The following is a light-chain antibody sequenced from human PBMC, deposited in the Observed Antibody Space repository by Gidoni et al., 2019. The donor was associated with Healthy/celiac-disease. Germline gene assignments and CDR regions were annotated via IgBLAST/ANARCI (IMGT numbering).Light chain of an antibody. CDR2: DAS. Sequence: EIVLTQSPATLSLSPGERATLSCRASQSVSSYLAWYQQKPGQAPRLLIYDASTRATGIPASFSGSGSGTDFTLTISSLEPEDFAVYYCHQRSNWPPLTFGGGTKVEIK. V-gene: IGKV3-11*01. CDR1: QSVSSY. CDR3: HQRSNWPPLT. J-gene: IGKJ4*01.